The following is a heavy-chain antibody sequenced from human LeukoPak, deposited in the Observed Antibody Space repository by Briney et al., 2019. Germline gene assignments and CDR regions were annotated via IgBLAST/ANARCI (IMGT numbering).Heavy chain of an antibody. V-gene: IGHV3-66*01. J-gene: IGHJ4*02. CDR1: GFTVSSNY. Sequence: GGSLRLSCAVSGFTVSSNYMSWVRQAPGKGLEWGSVIYSDGTTFYADSVKGRFTISRDNSKNTLYLQMNSLRDEDTAVYYCARDSRSAEPFDYWGQGTLVTVSS. CDR3: ARDSRSAEPFDY. CDR2: IYSDGTT. D-gene: IGHD2-15*01.